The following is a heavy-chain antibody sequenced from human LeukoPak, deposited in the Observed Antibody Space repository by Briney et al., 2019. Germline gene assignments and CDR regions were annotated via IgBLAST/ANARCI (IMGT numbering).Heavy chain of an antibody. CDR2: IKEDESQE. D-gene: IGHD7-27*01. V-gene: IGHV3-7*01. CDR3: ATYKNWVAGDV. Sequence: GGSLRLSCAASGFSFSDSWMSWDRQAPGKGPEWVANIKEDESQEHYADSVKGRITVSRDNAKNSLFLQMNSLRVEDTAVYYCATYKNWVAGDVWGQGTTVSVSS. CDR1: GFSFSDSW. J-gene: IGHJ6*02.